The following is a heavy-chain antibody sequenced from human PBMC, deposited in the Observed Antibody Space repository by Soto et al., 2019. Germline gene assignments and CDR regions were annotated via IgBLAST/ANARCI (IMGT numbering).Heavy chain of an antibody. CDR3: AKKKREKNWCAP. Sequence: PSETLSLTCSVSGGSISNSRDYWGWIRQPPGKGLEWIATIYYSGKTYYNPSLKSRVTISVDTSKNQFSLKLSSVTAADTTVYYGAKKKREKNWCAPWGRGPLATVSS. J-gene: IGHJ5*02. CDR1: GGSISNSRDY. V-gene: IGHV4-39*01. CDR2: IYYSGKT.